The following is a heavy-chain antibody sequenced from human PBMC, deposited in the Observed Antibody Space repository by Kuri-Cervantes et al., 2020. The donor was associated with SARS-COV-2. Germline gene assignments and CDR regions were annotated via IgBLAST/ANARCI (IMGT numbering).Heavy chain of an antibody. Sequence: GESLKISCAASGFTFGSYWMHWVRQAPGKGLVWVSRINSDGSSTSYADSVKGRFTISRDNAKNTLYLQMNSLRAEDTAVYYCARGPLYSSSWYDWFDPWGQGTLVTVSS. J-gene: IGHJ5*02. CDR1: GFTFGSYW. CDR2: INSDGSST. CDR3: ARGPLYSSSWYDWFDP. D-gene: IGHD6-13*01. V-gene: IGHV3-74*01.